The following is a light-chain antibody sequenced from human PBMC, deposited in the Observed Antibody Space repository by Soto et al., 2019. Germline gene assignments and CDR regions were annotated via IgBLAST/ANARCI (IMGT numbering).Light chain of an antibody. V-gene: IGLV4-69*01. Sequence: QLVLTQSPSASASLGASVRLTCTLSSGHSTYAIAWHQQQPEKGPRYLMNLNRDGSHSKGDGIPDRFSGSSSGAERYLTISSLQSEDEADYYCQTWGTDGMVFGGGTKLTVL. CDR1: SGHSTYA. CDR3: QTWGTDGMV. J-gene: IGLJ2*01. CDR2: LNRDGSH.